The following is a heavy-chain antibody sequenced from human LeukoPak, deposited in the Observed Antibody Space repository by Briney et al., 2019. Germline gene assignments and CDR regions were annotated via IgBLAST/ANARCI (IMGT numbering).Heavy chain of an antibody. CDR1: GGSISSYY. V-gene: IGHV4-4*07. CDR2: IYTSGST. J-gene: IGHJ3*02. CDR3: ARGSDYCGGDCYSNAFDI. D-gene: IGHD2-21*02. Sequence: SETLSLTCTVSGGSISSYYWSWIRQPAGKGLEWIGRIYTSGSTNYNPSLKSRVTMSVDTSKNQLSLKLRSVTAADTAVYYCARGSDYCGGDCYSNAFDIWGQGTMVTVSS.